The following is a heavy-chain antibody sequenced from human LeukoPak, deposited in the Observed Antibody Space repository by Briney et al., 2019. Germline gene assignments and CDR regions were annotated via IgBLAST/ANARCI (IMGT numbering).Heavy chain of an antibody. CDR2: IYYSGYT. V-gene: IGHV4-59*01. Sequence: SETLSLTCTVSGGSISSYYWSWIRQPPGKGLEWIGCIYYSGYTNYKSSLKSRVTISVDTSKNQFSLKLSSVTAADTAVYYCARGNYGDSGVYYYYMDVWGKGTTVTISS. CDR1: GGSISSYY. CDR3: ARGNYGDSGVYYYYMDV. J-gene: IGHJ6*03. D-gene: IGHD4-17*01.